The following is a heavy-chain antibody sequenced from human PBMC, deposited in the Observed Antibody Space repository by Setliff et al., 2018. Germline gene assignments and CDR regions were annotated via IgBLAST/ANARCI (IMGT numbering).Heavy chain of an antibody. Sequence: KPSETLSLTCSVSGGSISSYYWSWIRQPPGKGLEWIGYIYTRGSTNYNPSLQSRVTISVDTAKKQFSLKLNSVTAADTAIYYCARGGGRIRQLGATGVHTFDIWGQGTMVTVSS. J-gene: IGHJ3*02. CDR3: ARGGGRIRQLGATGVHTFDI. V-gene: IGHV4-4*08. CDR2: IYTRGST. CDR1: GGSISSYY. D-gene: IGHD1-1*01.